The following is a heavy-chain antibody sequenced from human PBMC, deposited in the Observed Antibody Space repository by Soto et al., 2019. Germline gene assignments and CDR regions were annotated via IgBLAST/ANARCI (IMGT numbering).Heavy chain of an antibody. D-gene: IGHD2-2*01. CDR2: IYSGGTT. V-gene: IGHV3-66*01. CDR3: ARGYCCSSSSCYVAWLDP. Sequence: EVQLVESGGGLVQPGGSLRLSCAASGFTVSSNYMSWVRQAPGKGLEWVSVIYSGGTTYYADSVKGRFIISRDNSKNTVYLQMNSLRVEDTAVYYCARGYCCSSSSCYVAWLDPWGQGTLVTVSS. CDR1: GFTVSSNY. J-gene: IGHJ5*02.